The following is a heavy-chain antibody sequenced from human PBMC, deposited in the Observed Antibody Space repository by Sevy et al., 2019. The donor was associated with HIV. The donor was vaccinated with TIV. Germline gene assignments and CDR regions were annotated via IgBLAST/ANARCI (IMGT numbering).Heavy chain of an antibody. CDR3: AAVGPYCGGDRSFYYYYYGMDV. J-gene: IGHJ6*02. CDR1: GFTFSSYG. V-gene: IGHV3-30*02. Sequence: GGFLRLSCAASGFTFSSYGMHWVRQAPGKGLEWMAFIRYDGSNKYYADSVKGRFTISRDNSKNTLYLQMNSLRAEDTAVYYCAAVGPYCGGDRSFYYYYYGMDVWGQGTTVTVSS. D-gene: IGHD2-21*01. CDR2: IRYDGSNK.